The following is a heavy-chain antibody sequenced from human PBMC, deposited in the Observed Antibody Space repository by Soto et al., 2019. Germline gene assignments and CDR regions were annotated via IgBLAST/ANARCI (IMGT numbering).Heavy chain of an antibody. CDR1: GFTFSSYA. V-gene: IGHV3-23*01. CDR2: ISGSGGST. J-gene: IGHJ4*01. D-gene: IGHD3-16*01. Sequence: EVQLLESGGGLVQPGGSLRLSCAASGFTFSSYAMSWVRQAPGKGLAWVSGISGSGGSTYYADSVKGRFTISRDNSKNTLYLQMNSMRAEDTAVYSCASNTRYDHPAYWGRGTLVTVSS. CDR3: ASNTRYDHPAY.